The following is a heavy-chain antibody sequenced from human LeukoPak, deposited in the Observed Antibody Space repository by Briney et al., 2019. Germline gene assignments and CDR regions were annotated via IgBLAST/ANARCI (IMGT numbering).Heavy chain of an antibody. J-gene: IGHJ6*02. CDR3: ARGNPIPGLAAAWSYYYYGMDV. CDR2: INPSGGST. Sequence: ASVKVSCKSSGYTFTSYYMHWVRQAPGQGLEWMGIINPSGGSTSYAQKFQGRVTMTRDTSTSTVYMELSSLRSGDTAVYYCARGNPIPGLAAAWSYYYYGMDVWGQGTTVTVSS. V-gene: IGHV1-46*01. CDR1: GYTFTSYY. D-gene: IGHD6-13*01.